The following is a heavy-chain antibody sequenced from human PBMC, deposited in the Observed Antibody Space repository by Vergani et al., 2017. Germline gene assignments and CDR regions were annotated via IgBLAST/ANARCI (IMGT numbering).Heavy chain of an antibody. J-gene: IGHJ5*02. CDR1: GGSMSGYY. CDR3: ASDTHSGQRADR. V-gene: IGHV4-59*01. CDR2: IYYSGST. D-gene: IGHD1-26*01. Sequence: QVRLQESGPGLVKPSETLSLTCSVSGGSMSGYYWSWIRQPPGKELEWIGYIYYSGSTNYNPSLKSRVTISVDTSKNQFSLTLTSVTAADTAVYYCASDTHSGQRADRWGQGILVTVTS.